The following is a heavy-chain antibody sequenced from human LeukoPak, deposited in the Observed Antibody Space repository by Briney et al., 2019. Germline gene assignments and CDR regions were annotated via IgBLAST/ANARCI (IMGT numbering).Heavy chain of an antibody. CDR2: IYYSGSP. Sequence: TSETLSLTCTVSGSSISSSGYYWRWIRQPPGKALEWIRSIYYSGSPYYNPSLNSRVTTSVDTSKNPFSLKLSSVTAADTAVYYCARHGPRYYYDSRRDRTGWGQGTLVTVSS. V-gene: IGHV4-39*01. J-gene: IGHJ4*02. CDR1: GSSISSSGYY. D-gene: IGHD3-22*01. CDR3: ARHGPRYYYDSRRDRTG.